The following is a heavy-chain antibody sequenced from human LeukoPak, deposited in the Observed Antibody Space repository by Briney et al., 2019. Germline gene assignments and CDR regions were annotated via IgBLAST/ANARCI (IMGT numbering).Heavy chain of an antibody. CDR1: GYTFTGYY. Sequence: RRASVKVSCKASGYTFTGYYIHWVRQAPGQGLEWMGWINPNSGGTNYAQKFQGRVTMTRDTSISTAYIELSRLTSDDTAVYYSAREAPYGDDHYYYMDVWGKGTTVTISS. V-gene: IGHV1-2*02. D-gene: IGHD4-17*01. CDR2: INPNSGGT. CDR3: AREAPYGDDHYYYMDV. J-gene: IGHJ6*03.